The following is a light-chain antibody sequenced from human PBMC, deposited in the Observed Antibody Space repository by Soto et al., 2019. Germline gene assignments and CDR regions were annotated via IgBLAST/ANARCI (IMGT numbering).Light chain of an antibody. CDR2: EAS. J-gene: IGKJ1*01. CDR3: QRYNRTPRT. CDR1: QDISDH. Sequence: DFQMTQSPSSLSASVGDRVTITCRASQDISDHLAWYQHKPGKVPKRLIYEASTLQSGVPARFSGGGFGTDFTLTISRLQPEDVAIYYCQRYNRTPRTFGQGTKVELK. V-gene: IGKV1-27*01.